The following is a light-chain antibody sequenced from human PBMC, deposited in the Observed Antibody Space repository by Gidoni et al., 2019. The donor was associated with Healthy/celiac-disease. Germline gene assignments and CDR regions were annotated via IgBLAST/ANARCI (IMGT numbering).Light chain of an antibody. Sequence: DIQMTQSPSTLSASLGDRVTITCRASQSISSWLAWYQPKPGKAHKLLIYKASSLESGVPSRFSGSGSGTEFTLTISSLQPDDFATYYCQQYNSYWTFXXXTKVEIK. CDR1: QSISSW. CDR2: KAS. V-gene: IGKV1-5*03. J-gene: IGKJ1*01. CDR3: QQYNSYWT.